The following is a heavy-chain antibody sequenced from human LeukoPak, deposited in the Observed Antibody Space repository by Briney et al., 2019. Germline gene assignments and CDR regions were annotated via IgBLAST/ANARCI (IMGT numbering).Heavy chain of an antibody. CDR3: AKDIKGPPAASNYYGMDV. J-gene: IGHJ6*02. CDR2: ISGSGGST. D-gene: IGHD2-2*01. Sequence: LXLSXXXXGXTFXSYAMSWVRQAPGKGLEWVSAISGSGGSTYYADSVKGRFTISRDNAKNSLYLQMNSLRAEDTALYYCAKDIKGPPAASNYYGMDVWGQGTTVTVSS. CDR1: GXTFXSYA. V-gene: IGHV3-23*01.